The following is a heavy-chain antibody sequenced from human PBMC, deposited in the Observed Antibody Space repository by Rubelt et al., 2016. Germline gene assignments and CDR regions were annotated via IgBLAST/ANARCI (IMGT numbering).Heavy chain of an antibody. CDR3: AGVLGSGSSSWYYDY. J-gene: IGHJ4*02. D-gene: IGHD6-13*01. Sequence: QVQLVESGGGVVQSGKSLRLSCAASGLTFRNYGMQWVRQAPGKGLEWVAIISYDGSHQYYADSVKTLYLQMNGLRAEDTAVYYCAGVLGSGSSSWYYDYWGQGTLVTVSS. V-gene: IGHV3-33*01. CDR1: GLTFRNYG. CDR2: ISYDGSHQ.